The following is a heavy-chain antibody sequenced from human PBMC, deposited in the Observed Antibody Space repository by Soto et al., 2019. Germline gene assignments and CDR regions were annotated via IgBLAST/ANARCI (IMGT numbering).Heavy chain of an antibody. J-gene: IGHJ3*02. V-gene: IGHV3-23*01. CDR2: ISGSGGST. CDR1: GFTFSSYA. CDR3: ASYSGYDYAFDI. Sequence: GGSLRLSCAASGFTFSSYAMSWVRQAPGKGLEWVSAISGSGGSTYYADSVKGRFTISRDNSKIKLHLQMNSLRAEDTAVYYCASYSGYDYAFDIWGQGTMVTVSS. D-gene: IGHD5-12*01.